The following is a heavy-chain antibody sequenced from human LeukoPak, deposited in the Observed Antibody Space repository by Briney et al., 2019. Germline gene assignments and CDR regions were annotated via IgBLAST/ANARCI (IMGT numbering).Heavy chain of an antibody. V-gene: IGHV3-11*01. CDR2: ISSSESTV. Sequence: PGGSLRLSCAASGFTFSDYYMSWIRQAPGEGLEWVSYISSSESTVYYADSLKGRFTISRDNAKNSLYLQMNSLRAEDTAVYYCARLGHYYYFMDAWGKGTTVTVSS. J-gene: IGHJ6*03. CDR3: ARLGHYYYFMDA. CDR1: GFTFSDYY.